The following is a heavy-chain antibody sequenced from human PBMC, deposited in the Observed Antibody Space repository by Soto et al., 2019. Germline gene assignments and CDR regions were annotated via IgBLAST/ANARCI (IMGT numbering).Heavy chain of an antibody. J-gene: IGHJ3*02. V-gene: IGHV3-15*01. CDR1: GFTFSNAW. CDR2: IKRKIDGWTT. CDR3: TTNDAFDI. Sequence: GGSLRLSCAASGFTFSNAWMSWVRQAPGKGLEWVGRIKRKIDGWTTDYAAPVKGRFTISRDDSKNTLYLQMNSLKTEDTAVYYCTTNDAFDIWGQGTMVTVSS.